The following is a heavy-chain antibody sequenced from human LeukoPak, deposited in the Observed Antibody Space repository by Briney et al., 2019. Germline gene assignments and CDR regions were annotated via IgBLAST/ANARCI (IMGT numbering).Heavy chain of an antibody. CDR3: ARRRYSGGYYDY. V-gene: IGHV4-39*01. CDR1: GGSISSSSYY. Sequence: SETLSLTCTVSGGSISSSSYYRGWIRQPPGKGLEWIGSIYYSGSTYYIPSLKSRVTISVDTSKDQFSLKLSSVTAADTAVYYCARRRYSGGYYDYWGQGTLVTVSS. J-gene: IGHJ4*02. D-gene: IGHD3-22*01. CDR2: IYYSGST.